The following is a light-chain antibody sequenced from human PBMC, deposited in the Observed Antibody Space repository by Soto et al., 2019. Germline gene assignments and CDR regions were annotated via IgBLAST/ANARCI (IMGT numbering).Light chain of an antibody. CDR3: QQRSNWWT. CDR1: QSVSNN. Sequence: EIVMTQSPATLSVSPGERATLSCRASQSVSNNLAWYQQKPGQAPRLLIYGASTRATGIPARFSGSGSGTEFTLTISSLQSEDFAVYYCQQRSNWWTFGQGTKVEIK. V-gene: IGKV3-15*01. CDR2: GAS. J-gene: IGKJ1*01.